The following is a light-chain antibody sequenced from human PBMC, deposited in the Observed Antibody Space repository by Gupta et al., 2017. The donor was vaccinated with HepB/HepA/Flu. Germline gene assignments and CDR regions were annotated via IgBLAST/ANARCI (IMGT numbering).Light chain of an antibody. CDR1: NFESKN. V-gene: IGLV3-9*01. Sequence: SYELTQPLSVSVALGHTARITCGGSNFESKNVHWYRQRPGQDPVLVSDRNTNRPPGIPGRFSGSNSRNTATLTIRGAQAGDEADYYCQVYHKHTAWVFGGGTKLTVL. CDR3: QVYHKHTAWV. CDR2: RNT. J-gene: IGLJ3*02.